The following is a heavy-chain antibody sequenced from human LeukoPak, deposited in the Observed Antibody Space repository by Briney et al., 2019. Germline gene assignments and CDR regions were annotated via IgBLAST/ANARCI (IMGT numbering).Heavy chain of an antibody. CDR3: ARQPAHSYGPYWYFDF. Sequence: SETLSLTCTVSGGSISSSGYYWGWIRQPPGKGLEWIGTIYYSGSTYYNPSLKSRVTISVAASKNQLSLKLSSVTAADTAVYYCARQPAHSYGPYWYFDFWGRGTLVTVSS. V-gene: IGHV4-39*01. CDR1: GGSISSSGYY. J-gene: IGHJ2*01. D-gene: IGHD5-18*01. CDR2: IYYSGST.